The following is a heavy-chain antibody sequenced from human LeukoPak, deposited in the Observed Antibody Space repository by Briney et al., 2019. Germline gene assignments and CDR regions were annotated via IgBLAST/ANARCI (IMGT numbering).Heavy chain of an antibody. J-gene: IGHJ4*02. CDR2: IYPSGST. CDR3: ARSSGSYYPYEYYFNY. CDR1: GASISGGDFS. D-gene: IGHD1-26*01. V-gene: IGHV4-30-2*01. Sequence: SETLSLTCAVSGASISGGDFSWSWIRQPPGKGLEWIGYIYPSGSTYYNPSLESRIVVSLEKSKNQFSLKLTSVTAADTAVYYCARSSGSYYPYEYYFNYWGRGTLVTVSS.